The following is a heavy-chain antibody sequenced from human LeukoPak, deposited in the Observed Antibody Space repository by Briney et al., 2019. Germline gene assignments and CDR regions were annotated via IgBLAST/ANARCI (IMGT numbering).Heavy chain of an antibody. J-gene: IGHJ4*02. V-gene: IGHV3-7*01. CDR3: ARGTSAGDY. Sequence: DSVMGRFTISRDNAKNSLYLQMNSVRAEDTAVYYCARGTSAGDYWGQGTLVTVSS.